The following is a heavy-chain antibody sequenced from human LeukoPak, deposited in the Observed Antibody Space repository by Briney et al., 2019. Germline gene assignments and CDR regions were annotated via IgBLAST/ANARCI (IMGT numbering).Heavy chain of an antibody. CDR3: ARDEDNGYYYGSGSYYLVY. D-gene: IGHD3-10*01. CDR1: GFTFSSYS. Sequence: GGSLRLSCAASGFTFSSYSMNWVRQAPGKGLERVSSISSSSSYIYYADSVKGRFTISRDNAKSSLYLQMNSLRAEDTAVYYCARDEDNGYYYGSGSYYLVYWGQGTLVTVSS. V-gene: IGHV3-21*01. J-gene: IGHJ4*02. CDR2: ISSSSSYI.